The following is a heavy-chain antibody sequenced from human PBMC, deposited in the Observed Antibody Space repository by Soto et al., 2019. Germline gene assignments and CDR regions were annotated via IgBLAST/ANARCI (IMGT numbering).Heavy chain of an antibody. D-gene: IGHD3-10*01. Sequence: PSETLSLTCAVSGGSIVGAGYSWIWIRQPPGGGLDWIGYIYESGTILYNPSLKTRLTISLNWSDKQFSLTLNSVTAADTAVYYCARAQFYSGSGNYHNLMFDPWGQGTQVTVSS. V-gene: IGHV4-30-2*01. J-gene: IGHJ5*02. CDR2: IYESGTI. CDR1: GGSIVGAGYS. CDR3: ARAQFYSGSGNYHNLMFDP.